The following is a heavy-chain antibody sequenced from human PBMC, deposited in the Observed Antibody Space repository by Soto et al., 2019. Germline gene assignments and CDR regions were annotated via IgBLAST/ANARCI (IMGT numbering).Heavy chain of an antibody. CDR1: GFTFSSYE. V-gene: IGHV3-48*03. CDR2: ITGGGSTI. J-gene: IGHJ6*02. Sequence: GGSLSLSCVASGFTFSSYEMNWVRQAPGKGLEWVAYITGGGSTIYYRDSVKGRFTISRSNAKNSLYLQMNSLRAEDTAVYYCARVSAAYGMDVWGQGTTVTVSS. D-gene: IGHD2-2*01. CDR3: ARVSAAYGMDV.